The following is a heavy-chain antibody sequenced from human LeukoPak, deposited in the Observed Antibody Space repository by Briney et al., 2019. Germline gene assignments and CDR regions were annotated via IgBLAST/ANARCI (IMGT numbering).Heavy chain of an antibody. J-gene: IGHJ4*02. V-gene: IGHV3-21*01. CDR3: ARVFPAAGYYFDY. Sequence: GGSLRLSCAASGFTFGGYTMSWVRQAPGKGLQWVSTITSGGDYMYYADPVKGRFTISRDNAKNSLYLQMNSLRAEDTAVYYCARVFPAAGYYFDYWGQGTLVTVSS. CDR1: GFTFGGYT. CDR2: ITSGGDYM. D-gene: IGHD6-13*01.